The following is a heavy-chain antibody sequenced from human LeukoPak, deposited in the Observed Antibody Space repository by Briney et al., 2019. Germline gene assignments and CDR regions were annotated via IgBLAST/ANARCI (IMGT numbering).Heavy chain of an antibody. V-gene: IGHV1-8*01. D-gene: IGHD3-9*01. CDR3: ARGVTIFWGTFDV. CDR1: GYTFSSYD. Sequence: ASVKVSCKASGYTFSSYDINWVRLATGQELEWMGWMNPNSGNTGYAQKFQGRVTMTRNTSISTAYMELSSLRSEDTAVYYCARGVTIFWGTFDVWGKGTTVTISS. J-gene: IGHJ6*04. CDR2: MNPNSGNT.